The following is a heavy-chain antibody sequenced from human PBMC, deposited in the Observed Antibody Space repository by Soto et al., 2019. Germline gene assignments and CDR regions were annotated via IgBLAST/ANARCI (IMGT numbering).Heavy chain of an antibody. CDR3: AREWGIAAAGNYYYYYYGMDV. V-gene: IGHV1-46*01. CDR1: GYTFTSYY. CDR2: INPSGGST. J-gene: IGHJ6*02. D-gene: IGHD6-13*01. Sequence: ASVKVSCKASGYTFTSYYMHWVRQAPGQGLEWMGIINPSGGSTSYAQKFQGRVTMTRDTSTSTVYMELSSLRSEDTAVYYCAREWGIAAAGNYYYYYYGMDVWGQGTTVTVSS.